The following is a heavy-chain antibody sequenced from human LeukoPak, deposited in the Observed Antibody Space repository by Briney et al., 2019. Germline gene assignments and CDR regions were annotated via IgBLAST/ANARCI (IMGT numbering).Heavy chain of an antibody. CDR2: LSGGGDSR. V-gene: IGHV3-23*01. Sequence: GGSLRLSCAASGFAFSNYAMSWVRQAPGKGLEWVSSLSGGGDSRYYADSVMGRFTISRDNSKNTLYLQMNSLRVEDTAVYYCAKAVRSMVTGGGYFDSWGQGTLVTVSS. J-gene: IGHJ4*02. CDR1: GFAFSNYA. D-gene: IGHD3-10*01. CDR3: AKAVRSMVTGGGYFDS.